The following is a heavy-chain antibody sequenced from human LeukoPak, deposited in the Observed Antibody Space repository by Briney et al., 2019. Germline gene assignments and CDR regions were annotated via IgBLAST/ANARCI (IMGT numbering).Heavy chain of an antibody. J-gene: IGHJ4*02. CDR3: AKSQSTLYYYWDY. V-gene: IGHV3-23*01. Sequence: QTGGSLRLSCAASGFTFSSYAMTWVRQAPGKGLECVSGISSSGGGTYYADSVKGRFTISRDVSKNTLYLQMNSLRAEDTAIYYCAKSQSTLYYYWDYWGQGTLVTVSS. CDR1: GFTFSSYA. D-gene: IGHD2/OR15-2a*01. CDR2: ISSSGGGT.